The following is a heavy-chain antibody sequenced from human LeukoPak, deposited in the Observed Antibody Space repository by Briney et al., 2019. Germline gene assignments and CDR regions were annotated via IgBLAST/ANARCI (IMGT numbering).Heavy chain of an antibody. Sequence: GGSLRLSCAASGFTFSSYEMNWVRQAPGKGLEWVSYISSSGSTIYYADSVKGRFTISRDNAKNSLYLQTNSLRAEDTAVYYCARVPTTVTYTDYWGQGTLVTVSS. CDR2: ISSSGSTI. CDR3: ARVPTTVTYTDY. CDR1: GFTFSSYE. V-gene: IGHV3-48*03. J-gene: IGHJ4*02. D-gene: IGHD4-17*01.